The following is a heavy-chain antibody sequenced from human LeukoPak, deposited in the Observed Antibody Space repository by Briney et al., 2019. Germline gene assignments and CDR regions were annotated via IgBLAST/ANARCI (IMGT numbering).Heavy chain of an antibody. CDR2: INEDGSEK. CDR3: ARHPNSNWDY. J-gene: IGHJ4*02. Sequence: GGSLRLSCAASGFTFSTRWMSWVRQAPGKGLEWVANINEDGSEKNYVDSVKGRFTASRDNAQNSLYLQMNSLRVEDTAVYYCARHPNSNWDYWGQGTLVTVSS. CDR1: GFTFSTRW. V-gene: IGHV3-7*01. D-gene: IGHD6-13*01.